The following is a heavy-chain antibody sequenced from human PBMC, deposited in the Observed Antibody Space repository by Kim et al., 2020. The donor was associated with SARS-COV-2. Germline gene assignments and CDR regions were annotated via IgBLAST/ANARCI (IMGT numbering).Heavy chain of an antibody. D-gene: IGHD5-12*01. CDR2: INSDGRAT. Sequence: GGSLRLSCAGSGFTFSGHWMHWVRQLPGKGLVWVSRINSDGRATTYADSVKGRFTISRDKAKNLLYLQMNSLRAEDTALYYCAMGGGSSLWLDFWGQGTLVTVSS. V-gene: IGHV3-74*01. J-gene: IGHJ5*01. CDR3: AMGGGSSLWLDF. CDR1: GFTFSGHW.